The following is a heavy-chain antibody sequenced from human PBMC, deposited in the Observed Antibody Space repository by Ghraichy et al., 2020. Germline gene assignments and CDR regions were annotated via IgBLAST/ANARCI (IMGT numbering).Heavy chain of an antibody. V-gene: IGHV3-7*01. CDR1: GFTFSSYW. CDR3: ARFYSSSWSRFFDY. J-gene: IGHJ4*02. Sequence: GGSLRLSCAASGFTFSSYWMSWVRQAPGKGLEWVANIKQDGSEKYYVDSVKGRFTISRDNAKNSLYLQMNSLRAEDTAVYYCARFYSSSWSRFFDYWGQGTLVTFSS. D-gene: IGHD6-13*01. CDR2: IKQDGSEK.